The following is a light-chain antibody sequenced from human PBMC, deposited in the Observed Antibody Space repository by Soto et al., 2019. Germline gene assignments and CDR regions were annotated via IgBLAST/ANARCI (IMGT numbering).Light chain of an antibody. V-gene: IGLV2-14*03. CDR3: SSFTSSSTYV. CDR1: SSEVGGYDY. J-gene: IGLJ1*01. CDR2: NVN. Sequence: QSVLTQPASVSGSPGQSITISCTGTSSEVGGYDYVSWYQQHPGKASKLMIYNVNNRPSGVSNRFSGSKSGNTASLTISGLQAEDEADYYCSSFTSSSTYVFGTGTKVTVL.